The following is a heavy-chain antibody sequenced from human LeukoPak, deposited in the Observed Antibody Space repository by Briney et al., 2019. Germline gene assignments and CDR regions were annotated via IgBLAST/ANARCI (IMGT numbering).Heavy chain of an antibody. Sequence: SETVPLTCIVSRGSISSYQWSWIRQPPAKGLAWIGYIDYSGSTNYSPTLKSRVTISVDTSKSQFSLKLSSVPAADTAAYYCAGRYSSGWYYYYYGMDVWGQGTTVTVSS. J-gene: IGHJ6*02. V-gene: IGHV4-59*01. D-gene: IGHD6-19*01. CDR2: IDYSGST. CDR1: RGSISSYQ. CDR3: AGRYSSGWYYYYYGMDV.